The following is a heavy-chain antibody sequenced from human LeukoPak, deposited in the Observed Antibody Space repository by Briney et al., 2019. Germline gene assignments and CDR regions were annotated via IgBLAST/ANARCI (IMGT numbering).Heavy chain of an antibody. CDR1: GFTFSDYY. Sequence: KSGGSLRLSCAASGFTFSDYYMSWIRQAPGKGLEWVGRIKSKTDGGTTDYAAPVKGRFTISRDDSKNTLYLQMNSLKTEDTAVYYCTTGPPPNYDILTGYYNEDYWGQGTLVTVSS. D-gene: IGHD3-9*01. J-gene: IGHJ4*02. CDR3: TTGPPPNYDILTGYYNEDY. CDR2: IKSKTDGGTT. V-gene: IGHV3-15*01.